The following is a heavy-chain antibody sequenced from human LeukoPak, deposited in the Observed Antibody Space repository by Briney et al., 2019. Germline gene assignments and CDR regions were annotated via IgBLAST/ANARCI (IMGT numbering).Heavy chain of an antibody. D-gene: IGHD3-10*01. CDR3: ARDRVSGWFGETLTAYGMDV. CDR2: IYTSGST. CDR1: GGSISSYY. Sequence: SETLSLTCTVSGGSISSYYWSWIRQPAGKGLEWIGRIYTSGSTNYNPSLESRVTMSLDTSKNQFSLDLSSVTAADTAVYYCARDRVSGWFGETLTAYGMDVWGQGTTVTVSS. J-gene: IGHJ6*01. V-gene: IGHV4-4*07.